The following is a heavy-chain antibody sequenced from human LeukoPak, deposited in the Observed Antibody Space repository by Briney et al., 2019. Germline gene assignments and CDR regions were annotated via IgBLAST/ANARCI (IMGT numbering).Heavy chain of an antibody. CDR2: IRYDGSNK. CDR1: GFTFSSYG. D-gene: IGHD6-6*01. Sequence: PGGSLRLSCAASGFTFSSYGMHWVRQAPGKGLEWVAFIRYDGSNKYYADSVKGRFTISRDNSKNTLYLQMNSLRAEDTAVYYCAKDPSSSYYYYYMDVWGKGTTVTVSS. CDR3: AKDPSSSYYYYYMDV. V-gene: IGHV3-30*02. J-gene: IGHJ6*03.